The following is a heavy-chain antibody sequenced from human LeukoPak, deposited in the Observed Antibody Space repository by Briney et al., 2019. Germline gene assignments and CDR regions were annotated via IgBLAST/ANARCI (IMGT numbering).Heavy chain of an antibody. CDR1: GYAFTIYG. J-gene: IGHJ4*02. Sequence: ASVKVSCKASGYAFTIYGISWVRQAPGQGLESMGWISAYNGNTNYAQKLQGRVTMTTDTSTSTAYMELRSLRSDDTAVYYCARYCSSTSCYTLDYWGQGTLVTVSS. V-gene: IGHV1-18*01. D-gene: IGHD2-2*02. CDR3: ARYCSSTSCYTLDY. CDR2: ISAYNGNT.